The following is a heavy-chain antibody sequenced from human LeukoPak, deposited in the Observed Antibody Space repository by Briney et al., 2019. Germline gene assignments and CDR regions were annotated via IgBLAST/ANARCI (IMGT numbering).Heavy chain of an antibody. V-gene: IGHV4-59*08. CDR1: VGSISSHY. CDR2: VFYTGYT. Sequence: PSETLFLTCTVSVGSISSHYWNWIRQPPGKGLEWIGYVFYTGYTNYNPSLKSRVTISLDTSKKQFSLRLSSVTAADTAVYYCATLGASGPDYWGQGTLVTVSS. J-gene: IGHJ4*02. D-gene: IGHD2-8*02. CDR3: ATLGASGPDY.